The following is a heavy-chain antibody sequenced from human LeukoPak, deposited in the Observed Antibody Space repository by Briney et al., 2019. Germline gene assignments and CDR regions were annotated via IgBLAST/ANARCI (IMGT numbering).Heavy chain of an antibody. CDR1: GFTFSSYA. CDR2: ISYDGSNK. CDR3: ARDRRVPAAMDYYYYGMDV. V-gene: IGHV3-30*04. D-gene: IGHD2-2*01. J-gene: IGHJ6*04. Sequence: GGSLRFSCAASGFTFSSYAMHWVRQAPGKGLEWVAVISYDGSNKYYADSVKGRFTISRDNSKNTLYLQMNSLRAEDTAVYYCARDRRVPAAMDYYYYGMDVWGKGTTVTVSS.